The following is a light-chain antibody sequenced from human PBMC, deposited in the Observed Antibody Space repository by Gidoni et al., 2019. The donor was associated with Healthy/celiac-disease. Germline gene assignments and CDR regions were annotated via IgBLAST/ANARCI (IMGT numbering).Light chain of an antibody. CDR3: QQYNNWPPYP. CDR2: GSS. J-gene: IGKJ2*01. V-gene: IGKV3-15*01. Sequence: EIVMTQSPATLSVSPGERATLSCRASQSVSSNLAWYQQKPGQAPRLLIYGSSPRATGIPARFSCSWSGTEFTLTISSLQSEDFAVYYCQQYNNWPPYPFGQGTKLEIK. CDR1: QSVSSN.